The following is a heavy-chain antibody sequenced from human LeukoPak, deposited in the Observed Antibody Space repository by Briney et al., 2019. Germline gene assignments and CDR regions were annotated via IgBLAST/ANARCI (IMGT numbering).Heavy chain of an antibody. D-gene: IGHD3-3*01. CDR2: LTPLAGTP. CDR1: GDTFGTFS. CDR3: AKFWSGYYTD. V-gene: IGHV1-69*06. J-gene: IGHJ4*02. Sequence: PEASVKVSCKASGDTFGTFSFNWVRQAPSEGLEWLGGLTPLAGTPNYAQKFLGRLTISADKSTSTVYMELSRLTSEDTAVYFCAKFWSGYYTDWGQGTLVSVSS.